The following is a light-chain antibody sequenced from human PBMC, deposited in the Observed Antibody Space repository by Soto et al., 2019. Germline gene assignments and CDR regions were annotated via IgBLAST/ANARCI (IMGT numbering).Light chain of an antibody. J-gene: IGLJ2*01. CDR2: DDS. Sequence: VLTQPPSVSVAPGQTARITCGGNNIGSKSVHWYQQKPGQAPVLVVYDDSDRPSGIPERFSGSKSGTSASLAISGLRSEDEADYYCAAWDDSLSIVLFGGGTKLTVL. V-gene: IGLV3-21*02. CDR1: NIGSKS. CDR3: AAWDDSLSIVL.